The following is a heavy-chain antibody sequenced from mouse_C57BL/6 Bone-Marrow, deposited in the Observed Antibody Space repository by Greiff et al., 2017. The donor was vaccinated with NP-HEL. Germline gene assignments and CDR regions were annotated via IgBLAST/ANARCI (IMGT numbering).Heavy chain of an antibody. CDR2: IYPGSGST. J-gene: IGHJ1*03. CDR1: GYTFTSYW. CDR3: ARGLLGRDFEV. V-gene: IGHV1-55*01. D-gene: IGHD1-1*01. Sequence: VQLQESGAELVKPGASVKMSCKASGYTFTSYWITWVKQRPGQGLEWIGDIYPGSGSTNYNEKFKSKATLTVDTSSSTAYMQLSSLTSEDSAVYYCARGLLGRDFEVWGTGTTVTVDS.